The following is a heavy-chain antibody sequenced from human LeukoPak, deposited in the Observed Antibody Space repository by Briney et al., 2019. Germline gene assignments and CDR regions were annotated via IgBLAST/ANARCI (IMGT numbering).Heavy chain of an antibody. CDR1: GGSFSGYY. J-gene: IGHJ4*02. CDR2: INHSGST. D-gene: IGHD6-19*01. Sequence: SETLSLTCAVYGGSFSGYYWSWIRQPPEKGREWIGEINHSGSTNYNTSLKSRVTISVDTSKNQLSLKLSSVTAADTAVYYCARGQGIAVAGTYDYWGQGTLVTVSS. CDR3: ARGQGIAVAGTYDY. V-gene: IGHV4-34*01.